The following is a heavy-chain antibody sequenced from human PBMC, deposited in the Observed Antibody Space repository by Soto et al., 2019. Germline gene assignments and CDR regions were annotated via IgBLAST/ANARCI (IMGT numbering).Heavy chain of an antibody. V-gene: IGHV4-31*03. D-gene: IGHD3-10*01. Sequence: SETLSLTCSVPDDSIRSSGFYGSWIRQHPGKAPEWIGYLHSTGSTSYNPSLKSRLAISLDASKNQFSLSLYSVTSADTAVYYCARDLRSFGDYYGIDVWGQGTTVTVSS. CDR1: DDSIRSSGFY. J-gene: IGHJ6*02. CDR3: ARDLRSFGDYYGIDV. CDR2: LHSTGST.